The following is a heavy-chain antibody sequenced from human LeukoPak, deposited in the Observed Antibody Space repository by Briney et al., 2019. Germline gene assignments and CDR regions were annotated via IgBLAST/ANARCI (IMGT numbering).Heavy chain of an antibody. V-gene: IGHV3-66*01. D-gene: IGHD6-13*01. J-gene: IGHJ4*02. CDR3: VRDIVPYSSNWYYFDY. CDR2: IYSGGDT. Sequence: PGRSLRLSCAASGFTFSSYAMHWVRQAPGKGLEWVSIIYSGGDTYYADSVKGRFTISRDNSKNTQYLQMNSLRAEDTAVYYCVRDIVPYSSNWYYFDYWGQGTLVTVSS. CDR1: GFTFSSYA.